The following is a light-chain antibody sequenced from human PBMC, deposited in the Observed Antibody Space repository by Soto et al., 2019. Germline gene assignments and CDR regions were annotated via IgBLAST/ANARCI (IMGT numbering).Light chain of an antibody. J-gene: IGKJ4*01. CDR3: QQHGSSPLT. CDR1: QSVSSSY. CDR2: GTS. V-gene: IGKV3-20*01. Sequence: EIVLTQSPGTLSLSPGERAILSCRASQSVSSSYLAWYQQKPGQAPRLLIYGTSSRATGIPDRFSGSGSGTDFTLTISRLEPEDFAVYYCQQHGSSPLTFGGGTEVEIK.